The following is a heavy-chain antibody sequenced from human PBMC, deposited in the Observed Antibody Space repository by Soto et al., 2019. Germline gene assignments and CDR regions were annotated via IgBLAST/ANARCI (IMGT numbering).Heavy chain of an antibody. J-gene: IGHJ6*02. V-gene: IGHV2-5*02. D-gene: IGHD1-20*01. CDR1: GFSLSTSGVG. CDR3: AHTRGAYNWNRKYYYGMDV. Sequence: QITLKESGPTLVKPTQTLTLTCTFSGFSLSTSGVGVGWIRQPPGKALEWLALIYWDDDKRYSPSLKSRLTITKDTSKNQVVLTMTNMDPVDTATYYCAHTRGAYNWNRKYYYGMDVWGQGTTVTVSS. CDR2: IYWDDDK.